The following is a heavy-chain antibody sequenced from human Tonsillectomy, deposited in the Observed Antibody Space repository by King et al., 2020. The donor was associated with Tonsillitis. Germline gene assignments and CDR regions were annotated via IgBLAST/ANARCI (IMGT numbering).Heavy chain of an antibody. Sequence: VQLVESGGGLVQPGGSLRLSCAASGFTFSSYWMNWVRQAPGKGLEWVANIKQDGSEKYYVDSVKGRFTISRDNARNSLYLQMNSLGAEDTAVYYFARVIREYAFGSGISYDYDMDVWGQGTTVTVSS. J-gene: IGHJ6*02. CDR2: IKQDGSEK. CDR3: ARVIREYAFGSGISYDYDMDV. V-gene: IGHV3-7*01. CDR1: GFTFSSYW. D-gene: IGHD2-2*01.